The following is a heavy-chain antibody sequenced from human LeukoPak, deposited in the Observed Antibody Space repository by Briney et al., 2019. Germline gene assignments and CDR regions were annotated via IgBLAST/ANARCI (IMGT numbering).Heavy chain of an antibody. CDR2: IHPSTGNP. V-gene: IGHV7-4-1*02. J-gene: IGHJ5*02. CDR3: ARGMGVLVPAATWFDP. CDR1: GYTFTSYY. Sequence: ASVKVSCKASGYTFTSYYMHWVRQAPGQGLEWMGWIHPSTGNPTYAQGFTGRFVFSLDTSVSTAYLQISSLKAEDTAVYYCARGMGVLVPAATWFDPWGQGTLVTVSS. D-gene: IGHD2-2*01.